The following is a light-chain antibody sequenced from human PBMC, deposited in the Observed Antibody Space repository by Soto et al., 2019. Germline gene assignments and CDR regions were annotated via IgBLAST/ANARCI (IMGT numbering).Light chain of an antibody. CDR1: QCITND. V-gene: IGKV1-17*01. J-gene: IGKJ2*01. Sequence: DIQMTQSPSSLSASVGDRVTITCRASQCITNDLGWYQQKPGKAPKRLIYAASSLQSGVPSRFSGSGSGTEFTLTISSLQPEDFATYYCLQHNSYPYTFGQGTKLDIK. CDR3: LQHNSYPYT. CDR2: AAS.